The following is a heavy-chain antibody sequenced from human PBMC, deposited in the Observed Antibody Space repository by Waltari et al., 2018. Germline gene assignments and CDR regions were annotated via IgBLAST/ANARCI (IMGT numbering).Heavy chain of an antibody. Sequence: QVQLVQSGAEVKKPGSSVKVSCKASGGTFSSYAISWVRQAPGQGLEWMGGIIPIFGTANYAQKFQGRVTITTDESTSTAYMELSSLRSEDTAVYYCARDVGPVYYGSGPATYYYYMDVWGKGTTVTVSS. V-gene: IGHV1-69*05. CDR1: GGTFSSYA. D-gene: IGHD3-10*01. CDR2: IIPIFGTA. J-gene: IGHJ6*03. CDR3: ARDVGPVYYGSGPATYYYYMDV.